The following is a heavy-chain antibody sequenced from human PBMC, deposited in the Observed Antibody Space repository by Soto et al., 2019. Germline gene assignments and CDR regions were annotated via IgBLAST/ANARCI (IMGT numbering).Heavy chain of an antibody. CDR2: INHSGST. CDR3: ARVGVVPAAIRVRWFDP. J-gene: IGHJ5*02. Sequence: PSETLSLTCAVYGGSFSVYYWSLIRQPPGKGLEWIGEINHSGSTNYNPSLKSRVTISVDTSKKQFSLKLSSVTAEDTAVYYCARVGVVPAAIRVRWFDPWGQGTLVTVSS. V-gene: IGHV4-34*01. D-gene: IGHD2-2*01. CDR1: GGSFSVYY.